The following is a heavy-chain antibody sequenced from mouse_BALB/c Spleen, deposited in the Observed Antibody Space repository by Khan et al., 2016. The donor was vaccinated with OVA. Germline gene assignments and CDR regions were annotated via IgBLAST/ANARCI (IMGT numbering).Heavy chain of an antibody. D-gene: IGHD2-1*01. Sequence: QVQLKESGPGLVQPSQSLSITCTVSGFSLTSYGVPWVRQSPGKGLEWLGVIWSGGSTDYNSAFISRLTIRQDNSKSQVFFKMNSLQANDTAIYYCARTYFSYGNYGDYFTMDYWGQGTSVTVSS. J-gene: IGHJ4*01. V-gene: IGHV2-2*02. CDR1: GFSLTSYG. CDR2: IWSGGST. CDR3: ARTYFSYGNYGDYFTMDY.